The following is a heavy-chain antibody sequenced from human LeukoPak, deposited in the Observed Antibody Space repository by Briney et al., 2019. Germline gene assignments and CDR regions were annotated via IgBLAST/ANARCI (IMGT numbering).Heavy chain of an antibody. J-gene: IGHJ1*01. CDR3: ARRRYYDGSGYLE. Sequence: SGTLSLTCSVSGVSVSKSDSYWDWIRQPPGTGLEWIGTIYYSGNTYYSPSLESRVTMPVHPSNNQFSLNLRSVTRAHTAFFYWARRRYYDGSGYLEWGQGTLLSVSS. CDR1: GVSVSKSDSY. D-gene: IGHD3-22*01. V-gene: IGHV4-39*01. CDR2: IYYSGNT.